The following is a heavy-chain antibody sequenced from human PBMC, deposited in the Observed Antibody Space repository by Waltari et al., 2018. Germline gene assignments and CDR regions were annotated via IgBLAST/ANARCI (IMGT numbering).Heavy chain of an antibody. CDR2: VDREEGET. J-gene: IGHJ5*02. Sequence: EVQLVQSGAEVKKPGATVKISCKASGYTFTDYYMHWVQQAPGKGLAWMGRVDREEGETIDAGKVKGRGTITAETSTDTAYMELSSLRSEDTAGYYCATLERILYRERGQSRFDPWGQGTLVTVSS. CDR1: GYTFTDYY. CDR3: ATLERILYRERGQSRFDP. V-gene: IGHV1-69-2*01. D-gene: IGHD2-21*01.